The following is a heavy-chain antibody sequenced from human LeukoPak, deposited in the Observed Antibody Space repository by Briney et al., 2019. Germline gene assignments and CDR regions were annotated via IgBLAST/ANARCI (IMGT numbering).Heavy chain of an antibody. D-gene: IGHD3-22*01. CDR1: GFTFDDYG. CDR3: ARVGEYYYDSSGYYPGY. Sequence: RAGGSLRLSCAASGFTFDDYGMSWVRQAPGKGLEWVSGINWNGGSTGYADSVKGRFTISRDNAKNSLYLQVNSLRAEDTALYYCARVGEYYYDSSGYYPGYWGQGTLVTVSS. V-gene: IGHV3-20*04. CDR2: INWNGGST. J-gene: IGHJ4*02.